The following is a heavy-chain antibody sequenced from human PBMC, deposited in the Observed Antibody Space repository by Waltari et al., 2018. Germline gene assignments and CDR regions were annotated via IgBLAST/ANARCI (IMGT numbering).Heavy chain of an antibody. CDR1: GDNFPDNY. Sequence: EVQLLQSGAEVKKPGTPVNISCKDSGDNFPDNYIHWLQQAPGKGLQWMGLLDPEDGQAVYAEKFQGRVTMTADTSIHTAYMELTSLTSEDTAFYYCAAALGGGISASRPFHFWGQGTMITVSS. J-gene: IGHJ3*01. CDR3: AAALGGGISASRPFHF. V-gene: IGHV1-69-2*01. D-gene: IGHD3-10*01. CDR2: LDPEDGQA.